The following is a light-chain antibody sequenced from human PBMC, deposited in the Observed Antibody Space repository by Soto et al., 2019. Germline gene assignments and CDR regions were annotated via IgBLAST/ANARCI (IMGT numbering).Light chain of an antibody. J-gene: IGKJ1*01. CDR2: LAS. V-gene: IGKV3-11*01. Sequence: EIVLTQSPATLSSFPGARVTISCRASQAVNTKLAWYQHRPRQAPRLLIYLASNRACGVPARFSGSGSGTDFTLTISDVEPEDFAVYYCQQSQSWPRTFGQGTKVDI. CDR1: QAVNTK. CDR3: QQSQSWPRT.